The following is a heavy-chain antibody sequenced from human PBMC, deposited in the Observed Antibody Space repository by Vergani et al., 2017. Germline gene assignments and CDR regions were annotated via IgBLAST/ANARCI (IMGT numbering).Heavy chain of an antibody. J-gene: IGHJ4*02. V-gene: IGHV1-69-2*01. D-gene: IGHD6-13*01. CDR1: GYTFGDYY. Sequence: EVQLVQSGAEVRKPGATVKISCKVSGYTFGDYYMHWVHQAPGKGLEWMGLIDPENGKTTYAERFQGRVTFTADTSTDTAYLELNNLISEDTAIYYCASLGLAAAAVFFDYWGQGSLVTVSS. CDR3: ASLGLAAAAVFFDY. CDR2: IDPENGKT.